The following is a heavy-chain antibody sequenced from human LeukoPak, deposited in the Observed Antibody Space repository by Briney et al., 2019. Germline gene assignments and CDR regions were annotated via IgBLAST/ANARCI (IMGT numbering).Heavy chain of an antibody. CDR3: ARHRMVRGVIRSVYYFDY. D-gene: IGHD3-10*01. CDR1: GGTFSSYA. V-gene: IGHV1-69*05. J-gene: IGHJ4*02. CDR2: VIPIFGTA. Sequence: SVKVSCKASGGTFSSYAISWVRQAPGQGLEWMGGVIPIFGTANYAQKFQGRVTITTDESTSTAYMELNSLRSEDTAVYYCARHRMVRGVIRSVYYFDYWGQGTLVTVSS.